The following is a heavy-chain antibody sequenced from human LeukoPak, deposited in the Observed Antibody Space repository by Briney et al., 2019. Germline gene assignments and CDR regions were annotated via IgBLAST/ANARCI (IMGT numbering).Heavy chain of an antibody. D-gene: IGHD4-17*01. CDR3: ARVGERGTHYGDLYYFDY. J-gene: IGHJ4*02. CDR1: GGSISSYY. V-gene: IGHV4-59*01. CDR2: IYYSGST. Sequence: SETLSLTCTVSGGSISSYYWSWIRQPPGKGLEWIGYIYYSGSTNYNPSLKSRVTISVDTSKSQFSLKLSSVTAADTAVYHCARVGERGTHYGDLYYFDYWGQGTLATVSS.